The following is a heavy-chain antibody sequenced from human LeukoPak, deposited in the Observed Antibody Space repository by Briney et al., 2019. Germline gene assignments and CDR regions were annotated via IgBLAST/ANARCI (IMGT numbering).Heavy chain of an antibody. J-gene: IGHJ4*02. Sequence: GGSLRLSCAASGFTFSSYGMHWVRQAPGKGLEWVAVISYDGSNKYYADSVKGRFTISRDNSKNTLYLQMYSLRAEDTAVYYCAKDRWGFGYHYFDYWGQGTLVTVSS. CDR2: ISYDGSNK. D-gene: IGHD3-10*01. V-gene: IGHV3-30*18. CDR3: AKDRWGFGYHYFDY. CDR1: GFTFSSYG.